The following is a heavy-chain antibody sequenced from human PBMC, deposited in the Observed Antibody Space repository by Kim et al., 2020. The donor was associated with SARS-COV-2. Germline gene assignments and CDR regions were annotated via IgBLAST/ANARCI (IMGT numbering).Heavy chain of an antibody. J-gene: IGHJ3*02. V-gene: IGHV3-9*01. D-gene: IGHD5-12*01. Sequence: GGSLRLSCAASGFTFDDYAMHWVRQAPGKGLEWVSGISWNSGSIGYADSVKGRFTISRDNAKNSLYLQMNSLRAEDTALYYCAKDIEDGYRGDAFDIWGQGTMVTVSS. CDR2: ISWNSGSI. CDR1: GFTFDDYA. CDR3: AKDIEDGYRGDAFDI.